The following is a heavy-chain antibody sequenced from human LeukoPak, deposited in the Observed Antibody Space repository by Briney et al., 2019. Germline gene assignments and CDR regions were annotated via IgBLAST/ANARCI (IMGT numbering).Heavy chain of an antibody. CDR2: ISAYNGNT. Sequence: ASVKVSCKASGYTFTSYGISWVRQAPGQGLEWMGWISAYNGNTNYVQKLQGRVTMTTDTSTSTAYMELRSLRSDDTAVYYCAREFGYGDYGTAFDYWGQGTLVTVSS. J-gene: IGHJ4*02. CDR1: GYTFTSYG. CDR3: AREFGYGDYGTAFDY. D-gene: IGHD4-17*01. V-gene: IGHV1-18*01.